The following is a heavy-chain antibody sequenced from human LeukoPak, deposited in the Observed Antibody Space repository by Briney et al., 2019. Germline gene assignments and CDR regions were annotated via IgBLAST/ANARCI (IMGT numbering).Heavy chain of an antibody. CDR1: GGSISSSSYY. D-gene: IGHD2-2*01. CDR2: IYYSGST. Sequence: PSETLSLTCTVSGGSISSSSYYWGWIRQPPGKGLEWIGSIYYSGSTYYNPSLKSRVTMSVDTSKNQFSLKLSSVTAADTAVYYCARRDIVVVPAAMGGGYFDYWGQGTLVTVSS. V-gene: IGHV4-39*01. CDR3: ARRDIVVVPAAMGGGYFDY. J-gene: IGHJ4*02.